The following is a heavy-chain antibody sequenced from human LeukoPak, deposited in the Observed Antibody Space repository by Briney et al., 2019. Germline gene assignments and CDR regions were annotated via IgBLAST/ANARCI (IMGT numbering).Heavy chain of an antibody. CDR3: ARQYNYGNWFDP. CDR2: INPSSGGA. CDR1: GYSFTGYY. J-gene: IGHJ5*02. V-gene: IGHV1-2*02. Sequence: ASVKVSCKASGYSFTGYYMHWVRQAPGQGLEWMGWINPSSGGARYAQKFQGRVTMTRDTSISTAYMELSRLRSDDTAVYYCARQYNYGNWFDPWGPGTLVTVSS. D-gene: IGHD5-18*01.